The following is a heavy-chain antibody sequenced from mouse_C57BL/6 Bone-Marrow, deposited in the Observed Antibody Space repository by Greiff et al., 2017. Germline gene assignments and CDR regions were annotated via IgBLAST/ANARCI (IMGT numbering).Heavy chain of an antibody. J-gene: IGHJ3*01. Sequence: VKLVESGAELARPGASVKMSCKASGYTFTSYTMHWVKQRPGQGLEWIGYINPSSGYTKYNQKFKDKATLTADKSSSTAYMQLSSLTSEDAAVYYCERATLYDYDCKAWFAYWGQGTRVTVSA. D-gene: IGHD2-4*01. CDR3: ERATLYDYDCKAWFAY. CDR1: GYTFTSYT. V-gene: IGHV1-4*01. CDR2: INPSSGYT.